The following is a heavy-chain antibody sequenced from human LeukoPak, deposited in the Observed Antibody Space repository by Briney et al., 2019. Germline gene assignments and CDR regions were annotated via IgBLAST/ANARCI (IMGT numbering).Heavy chain of an antibody. Sequence: ASVKVSRKASGYTFTSYTMNWVRQATGQGLEWMGWMNPNSGNTGYAQKFQGRVTITRNTSISTAYMELSSLRSEDTAVYYCARGSPTHVLRFLEWLSRPYYFDYWGQGTLVTVSS. CDR2: MNPNSGNT. D-gene: IGHD3-3*01. V-gene: IGHV1-8*03. CDR3: ARGSPTHVLRFLEWLSRPYYFDY. J-gene: IGHJ4*02. CDR1: GYTFTSYT.